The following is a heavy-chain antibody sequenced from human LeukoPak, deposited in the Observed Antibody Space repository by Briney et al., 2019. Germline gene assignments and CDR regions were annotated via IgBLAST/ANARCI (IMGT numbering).Heavy chain of an antibody. J-gene: IGHJ4*02. CDR1: GGSISSGGYY. CDR3: ARDLYYYDSSGYYVRFGFDY. V-gene: IGHV4-31*03. Sequence: SETLSLTCTVSGGSISSGGYYWSWIRQHPGKGLEWIGYIYYSGSTYYNPSLKSRVTTSVDTSKNQFSLKLSSVTAADTAVYYCARDLYYYDSSGYYVRFGFDYWGQGTLVTVSS. D-gene: IGHD3-22*01. CDR2: IYYSGST.